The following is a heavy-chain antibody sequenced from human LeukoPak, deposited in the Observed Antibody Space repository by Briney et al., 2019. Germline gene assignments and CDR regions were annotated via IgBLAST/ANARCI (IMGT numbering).Heavy chain of an antibody. D-gene: IGHD4-17*01. J-gene: IGHJ3*02. Sequence: GGSLRLSCAASGFTFSSYAMSWVRQAPGKGLEWVSGISGSSGNTYYADSVEGRFPISRDNSKNTLYLQMNSLRAEDTAVYYCAKGRTTVTTLSAFDIWGQGTMVTVSS. CDR3: AKGRTTVTTLSAFDI. CDR2: ISGSSGNT. CDR1: GFTFSSYA. V-gene: IGHV3-23*01.